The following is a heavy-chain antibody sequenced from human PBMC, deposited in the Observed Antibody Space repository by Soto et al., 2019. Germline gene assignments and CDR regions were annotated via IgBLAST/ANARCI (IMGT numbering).Heavy chain of an antibody. CDR3: AKSQEIGTHFFDS. CDR2: IGTAGDT. CDR1: GFTFSCFD. D-gene: IGHD6-13*01. V-gene: IGHV3-13*01. Sequence: GGSLRLSCEASGFTFSCFDMHWVRQPTGKGLAWVSSIGTAGDTYYAVSVKGRFTISRDNAKNSLSLQMNSLRAGDMAVYFCAKSQEIGTHFFDSWGQGTQVNVS. J-gene: IGHJ4*02.